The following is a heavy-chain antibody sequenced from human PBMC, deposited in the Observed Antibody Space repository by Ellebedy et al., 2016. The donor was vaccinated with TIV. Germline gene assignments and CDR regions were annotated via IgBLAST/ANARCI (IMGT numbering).Heavy chain of an antibody. V-gene: IGHV1-46*01. Sequence: ASVKVSCKASGYTFTSYFMYWVRQAPGQGLEWMGIINPNGGGTNYAQTFQGRVTMTRDTSTSTVYMELSSLRSEDTAVYYCAGGDKYYYESSGYHYTYWGQGTLVTVSS. CDR1: GYTFTSYF. CDR3: AGGDKYYYESSGYHYTY. D-gene: IGHD3-22*01. CDR2: INPNGGGT. J-gene: IGHJ4*02.